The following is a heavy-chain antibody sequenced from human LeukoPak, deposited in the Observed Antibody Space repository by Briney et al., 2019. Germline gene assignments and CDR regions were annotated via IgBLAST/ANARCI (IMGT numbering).Heavy chain of an antibody. CDR1: GGSISSGDYY. D-gene: IGHD6-13*01. CDR2: IYYSGST. J-gene: IGHJ4*02. CDR3: ARDHIAAAGTIDY. Sequence: TSETLSLTCTVSGGSISSGDYYWSWIRQPPGKGLEWIGYIYYSGSTYYNPSLKSRVTISVDTSKNQFSLKLSSVTAADTAVYYCARDHIAAAGTIDYWGQGTLVTVSS. V-gene: IGHV4-30-4*08.